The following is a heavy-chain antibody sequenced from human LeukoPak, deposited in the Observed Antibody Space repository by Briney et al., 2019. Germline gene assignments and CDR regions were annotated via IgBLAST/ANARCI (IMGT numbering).Heavy chain of an antibody. CDR2: ISGSGGST. D-gene: IGHD3-22*01. V-gene: IGHV3-23*01. CDR3: AKERGSYYYDSSGYYREEYYYYYYMDV. CDR1: GFTFSSYG. J-gene: IGHJ6*03. Sequence: GGSLRLSCAASGFTFSSYGMSWVRQAPGKGLEWVSAISGSGGSTYYADSVKGRFTISRDNSKNTLYLQMNSLRAEDTAVYYCAKERGSYYYDSSGYYREEYYYYYYMDVWGKGTTVTISS.